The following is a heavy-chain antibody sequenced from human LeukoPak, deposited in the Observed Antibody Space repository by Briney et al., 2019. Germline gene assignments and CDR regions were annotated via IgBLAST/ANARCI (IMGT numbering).Heavy chain of an antibody. CDR1: GFTFSSYC. J-gene: IGHJ4*02. CDR2: LNSGGSST. D-gene: IGHD3-16*01. CDR3: ARSRYDYIWGIDY. Sequence: GGTLRLSCAASGFTFSSYCMSWVRQAPGKGLVWVSRLNSGGSSTNYADSVKGPFTISRDNATNTLYLEMRSLRDEDTAVFYCARSRYDYIWGIDYWGQGTLVTISS. V-gene: IGHV3-74*01.